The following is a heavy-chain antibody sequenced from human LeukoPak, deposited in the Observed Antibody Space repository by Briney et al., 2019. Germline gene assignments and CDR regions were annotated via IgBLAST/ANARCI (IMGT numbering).Heavy chain of an antibody. CDR3: ARDAYQVDGSTLNDY. CDR2: ISSSGSTI. CDR1: GFTFSSYE. J-gene: IGHJ4*02. V-gene: IGHV3-48*03. Sequence: GGSLRLSCAASGFTFSSYEMNWVCQAPGKGLEWVSYISSSGSTIYYEDSVKGRFTISRDNAKNSLYLQMNSLRAGDTAVYYCARDAYQVDGSTLNDYWGQGTLVTVSS. D-gene: IGHD3-16*01.